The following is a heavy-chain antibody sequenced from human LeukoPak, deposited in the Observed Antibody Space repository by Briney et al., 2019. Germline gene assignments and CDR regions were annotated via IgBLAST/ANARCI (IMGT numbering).Heavy chain of an antibody. J-gene: IGHJ5*02. V-gene: IGHV1-2*02. CDR1: GYDFTDLY. CDR2: INPYSGAS. CDR3: ATASGTRMRDP. Sequence: GASVKVSCKASGYDFTDLYFLWVRPAPGQGLEWMGWINPYSGASIYAQKFQGRVTMDTSSSTVYMQLSRLRYDDTAVYYCATASGTRMRDPWGQGTLVTVSS.